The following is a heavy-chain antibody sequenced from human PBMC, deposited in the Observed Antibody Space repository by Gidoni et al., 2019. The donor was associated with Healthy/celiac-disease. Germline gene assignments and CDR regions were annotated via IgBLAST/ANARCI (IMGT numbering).Heavy chain of an antibody. CDR2: IYYRGRT. J-gene: IGHJ4*02. Sequence: QVQLQESGPGLVKPSETLSLTCTVSGGSISSYYWSWIRQPPGKGLEWIGYIYYRGRTNYKPSLKSRVTISVDTSKDQFAQKLSSVTAADAAMYYCARASLSGPLRYFDWFQNYYFDYWGQGTLVTVSS. CDR1: GGSISSYY. CDR3: ARASLSGPLRYFDWFQNYYFDY. D-gene: IGHD3-9*01. V-gene: IGHV4-59*01.